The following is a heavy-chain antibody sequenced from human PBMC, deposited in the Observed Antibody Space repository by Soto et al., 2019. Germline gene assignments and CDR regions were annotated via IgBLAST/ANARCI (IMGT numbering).Heavy chain of an antibody. Sequence: QVQLVESGGGVVQPGRSLRLSCAASGFTFSNYGMHWVRQAPGKGLEWVAGIWYDGSNEYYADSVKGRFTISRDKSKNTLYLTMNSLRAADTAVYYWARGQGRGYGSGRGQGMDVWGQGTTVTVSS. CDR1: GFTFSNYG. CDR3: ARGQGRGYGSGRGQGMDV. V-gene: IGHV3-33*01. J-gene: IGHJ6*02. CDR2: IWYDGSNE. D-gene: IGHD3-10*01.